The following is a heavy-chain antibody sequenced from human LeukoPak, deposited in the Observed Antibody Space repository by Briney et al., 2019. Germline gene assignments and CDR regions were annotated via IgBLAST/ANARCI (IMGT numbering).Heavy chain of an antibody. J-gene: IGHJ6*03. Sequence: GGSLRLSCAASGFTFSNYGMNWVRQAPGKGLEWVAGLSYDGRNKYYADSVKGRFTISRDNSKNTLDLQMNSLRAEDTAVYYCARGTKDLVGITWYYYMDVWGKGTTVTVSS. CDR3: ARGTKDLVGITWYYYMDV. CDR1: GFTFSNYG. V-gene: IGHV3-30*03. CDR2: LSYDGRNK. D-gene: IGHD2-2*01.